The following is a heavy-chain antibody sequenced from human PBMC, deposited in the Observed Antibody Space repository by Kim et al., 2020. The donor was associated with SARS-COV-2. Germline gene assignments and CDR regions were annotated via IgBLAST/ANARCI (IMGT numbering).Heavy chain of an antibody. D-gene: IGHD3-22*01. J-gene: IGHJ4*02. Sequence: YYTPSLTSRVTLSLETSKNLFSLMLSSVTAADTAVYYCARLDSSVGIFDCWGQGTLVTVSS. V-gene: IGHV4-39*01. CDR3: ARLDSSVGIFDC.